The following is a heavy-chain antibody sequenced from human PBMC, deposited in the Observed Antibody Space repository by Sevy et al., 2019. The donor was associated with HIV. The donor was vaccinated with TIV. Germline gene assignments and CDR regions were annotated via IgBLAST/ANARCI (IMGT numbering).Heavy chain of an antibody. D-gene: IGHD2-21*01. CDR3: ATRYSGHEEGDY. J-gene: IGHJ4*02. CDR2: INPHSGGT. CDR1: GYTFTDYF. V-gene: IGHV1-2*02. Sequence: AAVKVSCKASGYTFTDYFLHWVGQAPGQGLEWMGWINPHSGGTIFPQKFQGRVAMSRDTSISTAYLDLGRLRFDDTAVYYCATRYSGHEEGDYWGQGTLVTVSS.